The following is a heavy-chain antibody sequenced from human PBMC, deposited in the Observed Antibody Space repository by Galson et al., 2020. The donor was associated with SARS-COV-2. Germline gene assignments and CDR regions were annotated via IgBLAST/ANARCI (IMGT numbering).Heavy chain of an antibody. CDR3: AKDSGVGMDV. D-gene: IGHD3-10*01. CDR1: GFTFDDYA. Sequence: GGSLRLSCAASGFTFDDYAMHWVRQAPGTGLEWVSGISWNSGSIGYADSVKDRFTISRDNAKNSLYLQMNSLRAEDTALYYCAKDSGVGMDVWGQGTTVTVSS. V-gene: IGHV3-9*01. J-gene: IGHJ6*02. CDR2: ISWNSGSI.